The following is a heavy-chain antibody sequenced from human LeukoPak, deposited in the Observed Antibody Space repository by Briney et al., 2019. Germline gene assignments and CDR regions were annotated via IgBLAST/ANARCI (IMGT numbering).Heavy chain of an antibody. Sequence: SETLSLTCTVSGGSISSYYWSWIRQPPGKGLEWIGYIYYSGSTNYNPSLKSRVTISVDTSKNQFSLKLSSVTAADTAVCYCARSAPGDYWGQGTLVTVSS. CDR1: GGSISSYY. V-gene: IGHV4-59*01. CDR3: ARSAPGDY. J-gene: IGHJ4*02. CDR2: IYYSGST. D-gene: IGHD4/OR15-4a*01.